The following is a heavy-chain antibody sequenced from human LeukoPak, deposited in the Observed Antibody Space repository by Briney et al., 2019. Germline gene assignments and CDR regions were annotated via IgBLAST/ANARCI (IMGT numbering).Heavy chain of an antibody. Sequence: SLRLSCAASGFTFDDYAMHWVRQAPGKGLEWVSGISWNSGSIGYADSVKGRFTISRDNAKNSLYLQMNSLRAEDTALYYCAKDMWSVVVTATFDYWGQGTLVTVSS. D-gene: IGHD2-21*02. V-gene: IGHV3-9*01. CDR3: AKDMWSVVVTATFDY. CDR1: GFTFDDYA. CDR2: ISWNSGSI. J-gene: IGHJ4*02.